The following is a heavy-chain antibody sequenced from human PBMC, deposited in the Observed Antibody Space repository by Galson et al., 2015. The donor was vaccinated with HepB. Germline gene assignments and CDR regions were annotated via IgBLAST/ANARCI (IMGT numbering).Heavy chain of an antibody. D-gene: IGHD1-26*01. CDR3: ARGIVGATYYYYGMDV. CDR2: INPSGGPT. CDR1: GYTFFTNY. V-gene: IGHV1-46*01. J-gene: IGHJ6*02. Sequence: SVKVSCKASGYTFFTNYTHWVRQAPGQGLEWMGIINPSGGPTSYAQQFQGRVTMTRDTSTSTVFMELSSLRSEDTAVYYCARGIVGATYYYYGMDVWGQGTTVTVSS.